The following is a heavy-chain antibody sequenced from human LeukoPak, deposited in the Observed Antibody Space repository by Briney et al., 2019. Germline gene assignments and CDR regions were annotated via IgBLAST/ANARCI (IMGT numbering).Heavy chain of an antibody. D-gene: IGHD5-24*01. J-gene: IGHJ4*02. CDR1: GFTFSGSA. Sequence: GGSLRLSCAASGFTFSGSAMHWVRQASGKGLEWVGRIRSKANSYATAYAASVKGRFTISRDDSKNTAYLQMNSLKTEDTAVYYCTRRRDGYHTPFDYWGQGTLVTVSS. V-gene: IGHV3-73*01. CDR2: IRSKANSYAT. CDR3: TRRRDGYHTPFDY.